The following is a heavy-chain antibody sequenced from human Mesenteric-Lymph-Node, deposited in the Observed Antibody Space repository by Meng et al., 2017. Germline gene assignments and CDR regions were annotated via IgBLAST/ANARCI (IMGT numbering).Heavy chain of an antibody. V-gene: IGHV1-69*06. J-gene: IGHJ2*01. CDR2: IIPIFGTA. Sequence: SVKVSCKASGGTFSSYAISWVRQAPGQGLEWMGGIIPIFGTANYAQKFQGRVTITADKSTSTAYMELSSLRSEDTAVYYCARDLGFCSSTSCSITYFDLWGRGTLVTVSS. D-gene: IGHD2-2*01. CDR3: ARDLGFCSSTSCSITYFDL. CDR1: GGTFSSYA.